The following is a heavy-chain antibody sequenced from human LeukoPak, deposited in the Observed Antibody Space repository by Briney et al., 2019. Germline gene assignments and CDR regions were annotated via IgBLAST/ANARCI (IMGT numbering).Heavy chain of an antibody. CDR2: INHSGST. V-gene: IGHV4-34*01. CDR1: GGSFSGYY. D-gene: IGHD3-10*01. Sequence: PSETLSLTCAVYGGSFSGYYWSWIRQPPGKGLEWIGEINHSGSTNDNPSLKSRVTVSVDTSKNQFSLKLSSVTAADTAVYYCARVLRSYYYGSGSLGDWFDPWGQGTLVTVSS. CDR3: ARVLRSYYYGSGSLGDWFDP. J-gene: IGHJ5*02.